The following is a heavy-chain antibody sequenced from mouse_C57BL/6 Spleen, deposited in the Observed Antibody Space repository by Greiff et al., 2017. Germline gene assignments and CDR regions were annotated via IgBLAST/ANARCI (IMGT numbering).Heavy chain of an antibody. J-gene: IGHJ1*03. V-gene: IGHV1-39*01. D-gene: IGHD1-1*01. CDR2: INPNYGTT. CDR1: GYSFTDYN. Sequence: EVQLQESGPELVKPGASVKISCKASGYSFTDYNMNWVKQSNGKSLEWIGVINPNYGTTSYNQKFKGKATLTVEQSSSTAYLQLNSLTSEDSAVYCCARGGGSSFYWYFDVWGTGTTVTVSS. CDR3: ARGGGSSFYWYFDV.